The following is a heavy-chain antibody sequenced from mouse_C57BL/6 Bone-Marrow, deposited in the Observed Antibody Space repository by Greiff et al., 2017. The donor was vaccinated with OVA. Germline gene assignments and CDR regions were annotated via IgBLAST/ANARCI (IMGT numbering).Heavy chain of an antibody. V-gene: IGHV1-81*01. CDR1: GYTFTSYG. Sequence: QVQLKQSGAELARPGASVKLSCKASGYTFTSYGISWVKQRTGQGLEWIGEIYPRSGNTYYNEKFKGKATLTADKSSSTAYMELRSLTSEDSAVYFCARSVTVVVSDYWGQGTTLTVSS. D-gene: IGHD1-1*01. CDR3: ARSVTVVVSDY. CDR2: IYPRSGNT. J-gene: IGHJ2*01.